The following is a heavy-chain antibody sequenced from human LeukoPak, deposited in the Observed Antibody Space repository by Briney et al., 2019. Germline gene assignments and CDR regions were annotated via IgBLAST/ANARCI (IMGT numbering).Heavy chain of an antibody. Sequence: GGSLRLSCAASGFTFSSYGMSWVRQAPGKGLEWVSAISGSGGSTYYADSVKGRFTISRDNSKNTLYLQMNSLRAEDTAVYYCAKADWRTSDAFDIWGQGTMVTVSS. D-gene: IGHD3-3*01. V-gene: IGHV3-23*01. CDR1: GFTFSSYG. CDR2: ISGSGGST. CDR3: AKADWRTSDAFDI. J-gene: IGHJ3*02.